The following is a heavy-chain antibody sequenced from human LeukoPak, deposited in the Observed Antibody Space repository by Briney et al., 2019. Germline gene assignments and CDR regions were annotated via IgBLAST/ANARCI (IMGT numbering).Heavy chain of an antibody. Sequence: GGSLRLSCAPSGFTFDDYGMSCVRQAPGEGGEGVSDINWNGGSTGCADSVKGGFTISRDNAKNSLYLKMHRVRGEDTALYYCVREGMIPYFMDVWGKGTTVTVSS. CDR1: GFTFDDYG. D-gene: IGHD3-10*01. V-gene: IGHV3-20*04. CDR2: INWNGGST. J-gene: IGHJ6*03. CDR3: VREGMIPYFMDV.